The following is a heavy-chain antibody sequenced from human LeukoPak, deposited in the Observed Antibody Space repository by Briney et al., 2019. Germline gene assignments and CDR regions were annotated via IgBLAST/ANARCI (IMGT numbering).Heavy chain of an antibody. CDR3: ARQMATIYYYGMDV. CDR2: ISAYNGNT. V-gene: IGHV1-18*01. CDR1: GYTFTSYG. D-gene: IGHD5-12*01. J-gene: IGHJ6*02. Sequence: GASVKVSCKASGYTFTSYGISWVRQAPGQGLEWMGWISAYNGNTNYAQKLQGRVTMTTDTSTSTAYMELRSLRSDDTAVYYCARQMATIYYYGMDVWGQGTTVTVSS.